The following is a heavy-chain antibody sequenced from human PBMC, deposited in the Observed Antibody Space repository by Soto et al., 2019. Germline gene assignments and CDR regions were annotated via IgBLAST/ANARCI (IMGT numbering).Heavy chain of an antibody. CDR1: GYSFTTHW. V-gene: IGHV5-10-1*01. Sequence: GESLKISCTTSGYSFTTHWINWVRQMPGKGLEWMGKIDPGGSDTTYSPSFQGHVTISLDKSITAAYLQWSSLKASDTAMYYCARVGHDYSNSGMDVWGQGTTVTVSS. CDR2: IDPGGSDT. CDR3: ARVGHDYSNSGMDV. J-gene: IGHJ6*02. D-gene: IGHD4-4*01.